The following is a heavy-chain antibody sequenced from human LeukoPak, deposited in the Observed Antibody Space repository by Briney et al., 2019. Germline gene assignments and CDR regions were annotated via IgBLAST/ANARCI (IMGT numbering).Heavy chain of an antibody. J-gene: IGHJ4*02. CDR1: GYNFIGYY. CDR3: ARDQSGSYNCPEFDY. V-gene: IGHV1-46*01. Sequence: ASVKVSCKASGYNFIGYYLHWVRQAPGQGLEWMGIINPSGGSTSYAQKFQGRVTMTRDTSTSTVYMELSSLRSEDTAVYYCARDQSGSYNCPEFDYWGQGTLVTVSS. D-gene: IGHD1-26*01. CDR2: INPSGGST.